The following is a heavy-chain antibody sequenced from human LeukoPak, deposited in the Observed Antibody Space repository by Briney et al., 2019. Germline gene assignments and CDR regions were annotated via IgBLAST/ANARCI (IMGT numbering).Heavy chain of an antibody. CDR2: ISYDGSNK. CDR3: ARSSTPYSSSWYDYYGMDV. J-gene: IGHJ6*02. D-gene: IGHD6-13*01. CDR1: GFTFSSYA. Sequence: GGSLRLSCAASGFTFSSYAMHWVRQAPGKGLEWVAVISYDGSNKYYADSVKGRFTISRDNSKNTLYLQMNSLRAEDTAVYYCARSSTPYSSSWYDYYGMDVWGQGTTVTVSS. V-gene: IGHV3-30-3*01.